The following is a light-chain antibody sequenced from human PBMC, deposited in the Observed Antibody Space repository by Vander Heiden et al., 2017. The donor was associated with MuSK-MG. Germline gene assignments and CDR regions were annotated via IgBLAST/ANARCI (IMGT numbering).Light chain of an antibody. CDR3: CAYAGDYTLV. J-gene: IGLJ2*01. Sequence: QSALPQPASVSGSPGQSITIPCPGSSSDVGSYNFVSWYQQHPGKAPKLMVYEVSRWPSGVSDRFSGSKSGNTASLTISGLQAEDEADYYCCAYAGDYTLVFGGGTKLTVL. V-gene: IGLV2-23*02. CDR1: SSDVGSYNF. CDR2: EVS.